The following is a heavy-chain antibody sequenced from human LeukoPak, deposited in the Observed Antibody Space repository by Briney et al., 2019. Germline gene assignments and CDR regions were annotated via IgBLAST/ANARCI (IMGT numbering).Heavy chain of an antibody. D-gene: IGHD1/OR15-1a*01. CDR2: ISSSSSYI. V-gene: IGHV3-21*06. CDR3: ARESTKGPYLYWYFDL. CDR1: GFTFSSYS. J-gene: IGHJ2*01. Sequence: KAGGSLRLSCAASGFTFSSYSMNWVHQAPGKGPEWVSSISSSSSYIYYGDSMKGRFTISRDNAKNSLYLQMKSLRAEDTAVYYCARESTKGPYLYWYFDLWGRGTLVTVSS.